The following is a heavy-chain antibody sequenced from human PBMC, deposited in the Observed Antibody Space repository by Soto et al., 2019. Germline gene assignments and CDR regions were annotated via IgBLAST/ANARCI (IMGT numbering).Heavy chain of an antibody. D-gene: IGHD2-21*02. Sequence: GGSLRLSCAASGVTFSSYAMHWVRQAPGKGLEWVAVISYDGSNKYYADSVKGRFTISRDNSKNTLDLQMNSLRAEDTAVYYCARGVTAYDYWGQGTLVTVSS. CDR3: ARGVTAYDY. V-gene: IGHV3-30-3*01. CDR2: ISYDGSNK. CDR1: GVTFSSYA. J-gene: IGHJ4*02.